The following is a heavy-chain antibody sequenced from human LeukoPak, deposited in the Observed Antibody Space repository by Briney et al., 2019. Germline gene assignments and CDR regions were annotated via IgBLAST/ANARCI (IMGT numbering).Heavy chain of an antibody. V-gene: IGHV1-69*04. D-gene: IGHD4-11*01. J-gene: IGHJ6*02. Sequence: SVKVSCKASGGTFSSYAISWVRQAPGQGLEWMGRIIPILGIANYAQKFQGRVTITADKSTSTAYMELSSLRSEDTAVYYCARPSTVGVYYYYGMDVWGQGTAVTVSS. CDR3: ARPSTVGVYYYYGMDV. CDR2: IIPILGIA. CDR1: GGTFSSYA.